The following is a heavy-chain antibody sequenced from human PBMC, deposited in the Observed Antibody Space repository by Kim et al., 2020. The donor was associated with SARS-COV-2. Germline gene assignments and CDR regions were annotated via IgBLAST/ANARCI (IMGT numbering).Heavy chain of an antibody. V-gene: IGHV4-34*01. D-gene: IGHD3-3*01. J-gene: IGHJ4*02. CDR3: ARRRFLEWLGGYYFDY. CDR1: GGSFSGYY. Sequence: SETLSLTCAVYGGSFSGYYWSWIRQPPGKGLEWIGEINHSGSTNYNPSLKSRVTISVDTSKNQFSLKLSSVTAADTAVYYCARRRFLEWLGGYYFDYWGQGTLVTVSS. CDR2: INHSGST.